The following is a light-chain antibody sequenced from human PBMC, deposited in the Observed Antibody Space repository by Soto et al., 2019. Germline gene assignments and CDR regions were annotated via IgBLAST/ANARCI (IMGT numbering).Light chain of an antibody. Sequence: EIVMTQSPATLSVSPGERATLSCRASQSVGTNLAWYQQKPGQAPRLLIYAASTRATGIPARFSGSGSGTDFTLTISSLEPEDFAVYYCQQRSNWPLTFGGGTKVDI. CDR2: AAS. CDR3: QQRSNWPLT. CDR1: QSVGTN. J-gene: IGKJ4*01. V-gene: IGKV3-11*01.